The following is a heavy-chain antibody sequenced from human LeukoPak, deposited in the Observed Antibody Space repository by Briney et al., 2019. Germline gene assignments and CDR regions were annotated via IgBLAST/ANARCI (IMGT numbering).Heavy chain of an antibody. CDR3: AKDRPNYYGSNGHYYKLNGDC. D-gene: IGHD3-22*01. V-gene: IGHV3-23*01. J-gene: IGHJ4*02. CDR1: GFTFSSYP. Sequence: GGSLRLSXAASGFTFSSYPMSWVRQAPGKGLEWVSSITSSGAATYYADSVKGRFTISRDNSDNTLYLQMNSLRAEDTAVYYCAKDRPNYYGSNGHYYKLNGDCWGQGTLVTVSS. CDR2: ITSSGAAT.